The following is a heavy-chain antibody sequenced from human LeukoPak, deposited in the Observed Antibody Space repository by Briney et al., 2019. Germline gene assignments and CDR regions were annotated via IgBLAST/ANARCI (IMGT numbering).Heavy chain of an antibody. V-gene: IGHV4-34*01. J-gene: IGHJ3*02. CDR2: INHSGST. CDR3: ARDRYSSGWSDAFDI. CDR1: GGSFSGYY. Sequence: SETLSLTCAVYGGSFSGYYWSWIRRPPGKGLEWIGEINHSGSTNYNPSLKSRVTISVDTSKNQFSLKLSSVTAADTAVYYCARDRYSSGWSDAFDIWGQGTMVTVSS. D-gene: IGHD6-19*01.